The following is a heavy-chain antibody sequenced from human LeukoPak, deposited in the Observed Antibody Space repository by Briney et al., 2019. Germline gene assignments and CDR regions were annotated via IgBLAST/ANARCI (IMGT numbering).Heavy chain of an antibody. D-gene: IGHD5-24*01. V-gene: IGHV4-59*08. CDR1: GGSISSYY. Sequence: SETLSLTCTVSGGSISSYYWSWIRQPPGKGLERMAYIHSSGSTNYNPSLKSRLTASVDTSKNQFSLKWSSVTAADTAVYYCARHSGDGQSFLFDYWGQGILVTVSS. CDR3: ARHSGDGQSFLFDY. CDR2: IHSSGST. J-gene: IGHJ4*02.